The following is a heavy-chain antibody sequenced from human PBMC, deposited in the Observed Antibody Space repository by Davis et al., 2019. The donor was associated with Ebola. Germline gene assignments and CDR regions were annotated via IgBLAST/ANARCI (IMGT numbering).Heavy chain of an antibody. CDR2: IYYSGST. D-gene: IGHD3-3*01. J-gene: IGHJ6*02. V-gene: IGHV4-39*01. Sequence: SETLSLTCTVSGGSISSSSYYWGWIRQPPGKGLEWIGSIYYSGSTYYNPSLKSRVTISVDTSKNQFSLKLSSVTAADTAVYYCARHRFWSGYYYYYYGMDVWGQGTTVTVSS. CDR1: GGSISSSSYY. CDR3: ARHRFWSGYYYYYYGMDV.